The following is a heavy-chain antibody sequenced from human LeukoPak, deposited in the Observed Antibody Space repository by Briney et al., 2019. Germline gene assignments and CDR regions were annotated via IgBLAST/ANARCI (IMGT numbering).Heavy chain of an antibody. Sequence: TGGSLRLSCAVSGFTFSSYWRDWVRQAPGKGLVWVSRINSDGSSTSYADSVKGRFTISRDNAKNTLYLQMNSLRAEDTAVYYCAINTECCTNGVCSIDYWGQGTLVTVSS. J-gene: IGHJ4*02. CDR3: AINTECCTNGVCSIDY. V-gene: IGHV3-74*01. CDR1: GFTFSSYW. CDR2: INSDGSST. D-gene: IGHD2-8*01.